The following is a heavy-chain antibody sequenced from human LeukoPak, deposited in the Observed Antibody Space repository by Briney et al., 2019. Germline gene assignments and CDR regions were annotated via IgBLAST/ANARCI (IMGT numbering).Heavy chain of an antibody. CDR2: IYTSGST. V-gene: IGHV4-38-2*02. Sequence: SETLSLTCTVSGYSISSGYYWGWIRQPPGKGLEWIGRIYTSGSTNYNPSLKSRVTISVDTSKNQFSLKLSSVTAADTAVYYCARRRWLQSGGFDYWGQGTLVTVSS. CDR1: GYSISSGYY. CDR3: ARRRWLQSGGFDY. D-gene: IGHD5-24*01. J-gene: IGHJ4*02.